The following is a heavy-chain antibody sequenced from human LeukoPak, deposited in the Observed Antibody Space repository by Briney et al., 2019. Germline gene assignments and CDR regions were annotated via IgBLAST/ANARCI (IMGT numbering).Heavy chain of an antibody. Sequence: GESLKISCKGSGYSFTYYWIGWVRQMPGRGLEWMGIIYPSDSDTRYSPSFQGQVTISADKSISTAYLQWDSLMASDTAMYYCARQDGYGLYYFDYWGQGTLVTVSS. CDR2: IYPSDSDT. J-gene: IGHJ4*02. CDR1: GYSFTYYW. V-gene: IGHV5-51*01. CDR3: ARQDGYGLYYFDY. D-gene: IGHD5-24*01.